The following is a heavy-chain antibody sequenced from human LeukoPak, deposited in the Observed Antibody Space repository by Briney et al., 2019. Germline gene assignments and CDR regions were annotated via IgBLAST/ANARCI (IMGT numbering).Heavy chain of an antibody. D-gene: IGHD5-24*01. Sequence: GGSLRLSCSASGFTFSSRWMSWVRQAPGKGLEWVANIKEDGSQKYYADSVKGRFTISRDNAKNSLYLQMNSLRVEDTAVYYCAKEGRSLQTYWGQGTLVTVSS. V-gene: IGHV3-7*03. CDR2: IKEDGSQK. CDR3: AKEGRSLQTY. CDR1: GFTFSSRW. J-gene: IGHJ4*02.